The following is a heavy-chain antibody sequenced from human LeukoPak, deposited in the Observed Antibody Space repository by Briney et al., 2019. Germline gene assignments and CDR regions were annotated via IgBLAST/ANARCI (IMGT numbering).Heavy chain of an antibody. J-gene: IGHJ4*02. Sequence: GGSLRLSCAASGFTFRIYAMSWVRQAPGQGLEWVSTISSAANTYYADSVRGRFTISRDNSKGTLHLQMNRLRAENTAMYYCASRGFNYGTEYWGQGNLVTVSS. D-gene: IGHD5-18*01. V-gene: IGHV3-23*01. CDR3: ASRGFNYGTEY. CDR2: ISSAANT. CDR1: GFTFRIYA.